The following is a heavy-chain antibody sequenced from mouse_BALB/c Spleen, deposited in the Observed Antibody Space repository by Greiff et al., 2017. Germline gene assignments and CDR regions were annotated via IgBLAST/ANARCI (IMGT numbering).Heavy chain of an antibody. J-gene: IGHJ4*01. CDR1: GYTFSSYW. V-gene: IGHV1-9*01. CDR3: ARMYYDYDAGGPYAMDY. CDR2: ILPGSGST. Sequence: QVQLQQSGAELMKPGASVKISCTATGYTFSSYWIEWVKQRPGHGLEWIGEILPGSGSTNYNEKFKGKATFTADTSSNTAYMQLSSLTSEDSAVYYCARMYYDYDAGGPYAMDYWGQGTSVTVSS. D-gene: IGHD2-4*01.